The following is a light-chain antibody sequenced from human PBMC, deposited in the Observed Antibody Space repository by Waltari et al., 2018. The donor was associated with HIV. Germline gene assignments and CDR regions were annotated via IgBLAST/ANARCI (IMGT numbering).Light chain of an antibody. CDR2: EVT. CDR1: SSDFGGYNH. Sequence: QSALTQPASVSGSPGQSITISCTGTSSDFGGYNHVSWYQQRPGTAPKLIIYEVTSRPSGVSDRFSGSKSGNTASLTISGLQAEDEADYYCMSYIKSATLGLFGGGTKLTVL. CDR3: MSYIKSATLGL. V-gene: IGLV2-14*01. J-gene: IGLJ2*01.